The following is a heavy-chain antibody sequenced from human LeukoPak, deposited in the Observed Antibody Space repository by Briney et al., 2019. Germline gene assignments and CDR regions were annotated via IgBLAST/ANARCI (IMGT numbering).Heavy chain of an antibody. V-gene: IGHV3-74*01. J-gene: IGHJ4*02. CDR3: ARDYYDSSGYLSLDS. Sequence: GGSLRLSCAASGFTFSDSWMHWVRQAPGEGLVWVSRINSDGSITIYADSVKGRFTISRDNAKNTLNLQMNSLRAEDTADYYCARDYYDSSGYLSLDSWGQGTLVTVST. CDR2: INSDGSIT. D-gene: IGHD3-22*01. CDR1: GFTFSDSW.